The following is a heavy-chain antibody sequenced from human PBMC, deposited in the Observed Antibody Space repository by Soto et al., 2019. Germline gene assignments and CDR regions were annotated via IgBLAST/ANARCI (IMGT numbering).Heavy chain of an antibody. D-gene: IGHD6-19*01. CDR1: GGSISSSDYY. V-gene: IGHV4-39*01. CDR3: ARTIPNSGFRLGMDV. J-gene: IGHJ6*02. Sequence: QLQLQESGPGLVKPSETLSLTCTVSGGSISSSDYYWGWIRQPPGKGLEWIGIIYYRGSTYYNPSLKSRVTISVDTSKNQFSLKLSSVTAADTAVYYCARTIPNSGFRLGMDVWGQGTTVTVSS. CDR2: IYYRGST.